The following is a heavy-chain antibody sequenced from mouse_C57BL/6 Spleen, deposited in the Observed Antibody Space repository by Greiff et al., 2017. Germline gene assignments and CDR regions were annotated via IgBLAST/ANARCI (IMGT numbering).Heavy chain of an antibody. J-gene: IGHJ2*01. V-gene: IGHV1-61*01. CDR3: AREAVGYDYDDY. CDR1: GYTFTSYW. Sequence: VQLQQPGAELVRPGSSVKLSCKASGYTFTSYWMDWVKQRPGQGLEWIGNIYPSDSETHYNQKFKDKATLTVDKSSSTAYMQLSSLTSDDSAVYYCAREAVGYDYDDYWGQGTTLTVSS. D-gene: IGHD2-4*01. CDR2: IYPSDSET.